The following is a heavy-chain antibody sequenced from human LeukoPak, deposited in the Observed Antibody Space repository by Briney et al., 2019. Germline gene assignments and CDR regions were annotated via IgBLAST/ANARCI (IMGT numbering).Heavy chain of an antibody. D-gene: IGHD6-19*01. V-gene: IGHV3-43*02. CDR3: AKGLRSGWYCFFVDY. Sequence: GGPLSRSCAASGCTFDYYARHWVRQAPGKGLEWVSLISGDGGSKYYADSVRRRFTIAGDNSNNSLYLQMNSLGTEDTALYYCAKGLRSGWYCFFVDYWGQGTLVTVSS. CDR2: ISGDGGSK. CDR1: GCTFDYYA. J-gene: IGHJ4*02.